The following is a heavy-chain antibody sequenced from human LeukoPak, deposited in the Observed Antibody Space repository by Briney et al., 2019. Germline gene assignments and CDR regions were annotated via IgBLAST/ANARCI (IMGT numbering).Heavy chain of an antibody. Sequence: SETLSLTCTVSGGSVSSGAYYWSWIRQHPGKGLEWIGYIYYSGSAYYNPSLKSRVTISVDTSKNQFSLQLNSVTPEDTAVYYCARDLAAAGFFDYWGQGTLVTVSS. V-gene: IGHV4-31*03. CDR1: GGSVSSGAYY. CDR2: IYYSGSA. D-gene: IGHD6-13*01. CDR3: ARDLAAAGFFDY. J-gene: IGHJ4*02.